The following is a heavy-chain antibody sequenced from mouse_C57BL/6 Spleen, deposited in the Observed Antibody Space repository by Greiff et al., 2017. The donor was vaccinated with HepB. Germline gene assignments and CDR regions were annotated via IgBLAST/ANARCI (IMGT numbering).Heavy chain of an antibody. CDR3: ASPSDYWFAY. CDR2: IHPTDSDT. V-gene: IGHV1-74*01. Sequence: QVQLQQPGADLVQPGASVKVSCTASGYTFTSYWMHWVKQRPGQGLEWIGRIHPTDSDTNYHQTFKGKTTLTVDKSSSTTYMQLSSLTSEDSAVYYGASPSDYWFAYWGQGTLVTVSA. J-gene: IGHJ3*01. CDR1: GYTFTSYW. D-gene: IGHD2-4*01.